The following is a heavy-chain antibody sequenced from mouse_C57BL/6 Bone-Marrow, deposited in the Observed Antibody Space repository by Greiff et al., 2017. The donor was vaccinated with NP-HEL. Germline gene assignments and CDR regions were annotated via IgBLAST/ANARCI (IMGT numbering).Heavy chain of an antibody. J-gene: IGHJ2*01. V-gene: IGHV5-17*01. D-gene: IGHD3-3*01. CDR1: GFTFSDYG. CDR2: ISSGSSTI. CDR3: ARSRAPFDY. Sequence: EVKLVESGGGLVKPGGSLKLSCAASGFTFSDYGMHWVRQAPEKGLEWVAYISSGSSTIYYADTVKGRFTISRDNAKNTLFLQTTSLRSEDTAMYYCARSRAPFDYWGQGTTLTVSS.